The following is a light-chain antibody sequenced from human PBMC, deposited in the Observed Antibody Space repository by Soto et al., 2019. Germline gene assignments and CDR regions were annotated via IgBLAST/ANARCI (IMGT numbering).Light chain of an antibody. CDR1: SSDVGDYNF. Sequence: QSALTKPASVSGSPGRSITISCAGTSSDVGDYNFVSWYQQHPGKAPKLMIYEVSHRPSGVSNRFSGSKSGNTASLTISGLQADDEADYYCNSYTSSNTLHVFGTGTKVSVL. V-gene: IGLV2-14*01. J-gene: IGLJ1*01. CDR3: NSYTSSNTLHV. CDR2: EVS.